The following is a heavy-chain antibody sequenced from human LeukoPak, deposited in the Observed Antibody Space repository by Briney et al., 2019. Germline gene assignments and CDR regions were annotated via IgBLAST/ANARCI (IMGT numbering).Heavy chain of an antibody. D-gene: IGHD1-26*01. J-gene: IGHJ4*02. Sequence: PSETLSLTCTVSGGSVNSGSYYWNWIRQPPGKGLEWVGYIYYSGSTNYNPSLKSRVTVSVDTSKNQFSLKLSSVTAADTAVYYCARAAYSGSYHSDYWGQGTLVTVSS. CDR1: GGSVNSGSYY. V-gene: IGHV4-61*01. CDR2: IYYSGST. CDR3: ARAAYSGSYHSDY.